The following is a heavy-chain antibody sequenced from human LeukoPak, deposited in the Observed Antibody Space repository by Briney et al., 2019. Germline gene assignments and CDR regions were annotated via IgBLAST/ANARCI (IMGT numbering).Heavy chain of an antibody. CDR2: ISGGGTST. CDR1: GFTFSSYA. Sequence: GGSLRLSCAASGFTFSSYAMRWLRQAPGKGLEWVSVISGGGTSTYYADSVKGRFTTSKDNSRNTLYLQMNSLRAEDTALYYCAKTFIAVANPIDYWGQGTLVTVSS. V-gene: IGHV3-23*01. D-gene: IGHD6-19*01. J-gene: IGHJ4*02. CDR3: AKTFIAVANPIDY.